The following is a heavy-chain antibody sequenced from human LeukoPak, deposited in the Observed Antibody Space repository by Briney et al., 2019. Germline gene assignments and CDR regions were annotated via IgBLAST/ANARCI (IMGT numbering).Heavy chain of an antibody. J-gene: IGHJ4*02. CDR3: ARAGYSSGCLDY. Sequence: GGSLRLSCTASGFTFSSYAMHWVRQAPGKGLEYVSAISSNGGSTYYANSVKGRFTISRDNSKNTLYLQMNSLRAEDTAVYYCARAGYSSGCLDYWGQGTLVTVSS. V-gene: IGHV3-64*01. D-gene: IGHD6-19*01. CDR2: ISSNGGST. CDR1: GFTFSSYA.